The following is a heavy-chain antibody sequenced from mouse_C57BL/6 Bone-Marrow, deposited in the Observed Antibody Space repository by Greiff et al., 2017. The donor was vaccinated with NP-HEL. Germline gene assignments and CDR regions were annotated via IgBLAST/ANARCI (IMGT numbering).Heavy chain of an antibody. CDR2: INPNNGGT. V-gene: IGHV1-26*01. CDR1: GYTFTDYY. Sequence: VQLQQSGPELVKPGASVKISCKASGYTFTDYYMNWVKQSHGKSLEWIGDINPNNGGTSYNQKFKGKATLTVDKSSSTAYMELRSLTSEDSAVYYCARYQLRAWFAHWGQGTLVTVSA. J-gene: IGHJ3*01. CDR3: ARYQLRAWFAH. D-gene: IGHD1-1*01.